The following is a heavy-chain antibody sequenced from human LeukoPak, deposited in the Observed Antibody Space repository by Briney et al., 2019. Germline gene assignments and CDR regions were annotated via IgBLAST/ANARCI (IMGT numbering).Heavy chain of an antibody. Sequence: ASVKVSCKASGYTFTSYAMHWVRQAPGQRLEWMGWINAGNGNTKYSQEFQGRVTITRDTSASTAYMELSSLRAEDTAVYYCARDTLRYFDWLHTGVFDYWGQGTLVTVSS. CDR3: ARDTLRYFDWLHTGVFDY. V-gene: IGHV1-3*03. J-gene: IGHJ4*02. D-gene: IGHD3-9*01. CDR2: INAGNGNT. CDR1: GYTFTSYA.